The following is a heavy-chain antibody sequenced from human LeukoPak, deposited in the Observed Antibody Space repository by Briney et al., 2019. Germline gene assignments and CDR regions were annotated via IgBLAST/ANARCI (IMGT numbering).Heavy chain of an antibody. D-gene: IGHD5-18*01. Sequence: GGSLRLSCAASGFTISNYWMNWVRQAPGEGLEWVANINQDGSVEHYVDSVKGRFTISRDNAKNTLYLQMNSLRAEDTAVYYCARVVDTHFDYWGQGTLVTVSS. CDR1: GFTISNYW. CDR3: ARVVDTHFDY. J-gene: IGHJ4*02. CDR2: INQDGSVE. V-gene: IGHV3-7*02.